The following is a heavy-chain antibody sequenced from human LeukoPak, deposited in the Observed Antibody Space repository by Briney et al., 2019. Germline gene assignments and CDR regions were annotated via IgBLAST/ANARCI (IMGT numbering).Heavy chain of an antibody. CDR3: ARVRERTAAP. CDR1: GGSISSGGHY. CDR2: IYYSGST. Sequence: SQTLSLTCTVSGGSISSGGHYWSWIRQPPGKGLEWIGYIYYSGSTYYNPSLKSRVTISVDRSKNQFSLKLSSVTAADTAVYYCARVRERTAAPWGQGTLVTVSS. D-gene: IGHD6-13*01. J-gene: IGHJ5*02. V-gene: IGHV4-30-2*01.